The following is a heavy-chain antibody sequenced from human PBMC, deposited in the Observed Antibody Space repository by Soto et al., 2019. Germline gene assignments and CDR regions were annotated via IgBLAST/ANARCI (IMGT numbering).Heavy chain of an antibody. V-gene: IGHV1-18*01. CDR2: ISAYNGNT. J-gene: IGHJ6*03. CDR3: ARGYSSGLGYYYMDV. D-gene: IGHD6-19*01. CDR1: GYTFTSYG. Sequence: ASVKVSCKASGYTFTSYGISWVRRAPGQGLEWMGWISAYNGNTNYAQKLQGRVTMTTDTSTSTAYMELRSLRSDDTAVYYCARGYSSGLGYYYMDVWGKGTTVTVSS.